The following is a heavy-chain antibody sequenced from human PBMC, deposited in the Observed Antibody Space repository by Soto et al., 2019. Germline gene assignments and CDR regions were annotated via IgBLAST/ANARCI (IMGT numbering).Heavy chain of an antibody. CDR2: ISSSSSYT. CDR3: ARTPDCTNGVCSAGFDY. CDR1: GFTFSGYY. Sequence: GGSLRLSCAASGFTFSGYYMGWIRQAPGKGLEWVSYISSSSSYTNYADSVKGRFTISRDNAKNSLYLQMNSLRAEDTAVYYCARTPDCTNGVCSAGFDYWGQGTLVTVSS. D-gene: IGHD2-8*01. V-gene: IGHV3-11*06. J-gene: IGHJ4*02.